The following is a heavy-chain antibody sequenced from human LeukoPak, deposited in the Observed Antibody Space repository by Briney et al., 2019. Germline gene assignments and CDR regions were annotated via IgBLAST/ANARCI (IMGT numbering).Heavy chain of an antibody. V-gene: IGHV3-43*02. CDR3: AKDLIAVADTPYYFDY. D-gene: IGHD6-19*01. J-gene: IGHJ4*02. CDR2: ISGDGGST. Sequence: PGGSLRLSCAASGFTFDDYAMHWVRQAPGKGLEWVSLISGDGGSTYYADSVKGRFTISRDNRKNSLYLQMNSLRTEDTALYYCAKDLIAVADTPYYFDYWGQGALVTVSS. CDR1: GFTFDDYA.